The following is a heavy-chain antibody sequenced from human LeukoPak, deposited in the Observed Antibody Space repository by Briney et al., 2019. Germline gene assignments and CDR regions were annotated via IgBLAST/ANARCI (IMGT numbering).Heavy chain of an antibody. D-gene: IGHD3-10*02. CDR2: ISFSNKYI. V-gene: IGHV3-21*05. CDR1: GFTVSSNY. J-gene: IGHJ4*02. CDR3: ARDGVLFGESVYYFDY. Sequence: GGSLRLSCAASGFTVSSNYMSWVRQAPGKGLEWVSYISFSNKYIYYGDSVKGRFTISRDNAKNSVYLQMNSLRVEDTAVYYCARDGVLFGESVYYFDYWGQGALVTVSS.